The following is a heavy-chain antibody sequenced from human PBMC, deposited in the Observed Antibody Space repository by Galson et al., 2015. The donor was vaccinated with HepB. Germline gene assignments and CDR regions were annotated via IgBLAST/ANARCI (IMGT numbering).Heavy chain of an antibody. CDR3: ARDIAFYSGSGSYSASGFDY. CDR2: ISGISNYI. V-gene: IGHV3-21*01. J-gene: IGHJ4*02. D-gene: IGHD3-10*01. Sequence: SLRLSCAASGFTFSSYTMNWVRQAPGKGLEWVSSISGISNYIHYADSIKGRFTISRDNAKNSLYLQMNSLRAEDTAVYYCARDIAFYSGSGSYSASGFDYWGQGTLVTVSS. CDR1: GFTFSSYT.